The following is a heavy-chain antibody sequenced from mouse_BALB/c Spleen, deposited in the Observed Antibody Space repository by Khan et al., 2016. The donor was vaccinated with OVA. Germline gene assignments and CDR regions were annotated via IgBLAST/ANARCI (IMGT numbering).Heavy chain of an antibody. V-gene: IGHV3-1*02. CDR2: IHYSGGT. D-gene: IGHD1-1*01. CDR3: TRFFSYDSSFSY. CDR1: GYSITSGYS. Sequence: EVQLQESGPDLVKPSQSLSLTCTVTGYSITSGYSWHWIRQFPGNKLEWMGYIHYSGGTDYNPSLKSRISITRNTSKNQFFLQLNSVTAEDTATYFCTRFFSYDSSFSYWGQGTLVTVSA. J-gene: IGHJ3*01.